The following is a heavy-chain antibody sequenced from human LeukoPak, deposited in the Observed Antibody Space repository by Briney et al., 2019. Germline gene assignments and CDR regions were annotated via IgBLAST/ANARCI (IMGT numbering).Heavy chain of an antibody. CDR1: GYTFTGYY. CDR2: INPNSGGT. V-gene: IGHV1-2*02. Sequence: ASVKVSCKASGYTFTGYYMHWVRQAPGQGLEWMGWINPNSGGTNYAQKFRGRVTMTRDTSISTAYMELSRLRSDDTAVYYCARGHGSGSYYKDWGQGTLVTVSS. CDR3: ARGHGSGSYYKD. J-gene: IGHJ4*02. D-gene: IGHD3-10*01.